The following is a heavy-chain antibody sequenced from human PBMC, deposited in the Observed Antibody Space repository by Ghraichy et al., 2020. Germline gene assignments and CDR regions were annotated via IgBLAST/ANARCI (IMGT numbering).Heavy chain of an antibody. V-gene: IGHV3-66*01. D-gene: IGHD6-6*01. Sequence: GSLRLSCVASGFTVSSDYMAWVRQPPGKGLEWVSIIYTSGNADYADSVKGRFTISTDTSKTTLFLQMNGLRAEDTGVYFCARGERSSSTVFHSWGRGSLVTVSS. J-gene: IGHJ4*02. CDR1: GFTVSSDY. CDR3: ARGERSSSTVFHS. CDR2: IYTSGNA.